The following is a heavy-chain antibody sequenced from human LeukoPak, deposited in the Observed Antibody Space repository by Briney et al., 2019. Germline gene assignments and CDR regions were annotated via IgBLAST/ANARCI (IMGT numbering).Heavy chain of an antibody. CDR1: GFTFSSYA. J-gene: IGHJ4*02. Sequence: GGSLRLSCAASGFTFSSYAMSWVRQAPGKGLEWVSAISGSGGRTYSADSVKGRFHISSANSKNTLYLQMHSLSAEDTAVYYCAKAPCSYVAGYHYWGQGTLVTVSS. CDR3: AKAPCSYVAGYHY. CDR2: ISGSGGRT. V-gene: IGHV3-23*01. D-gene: IGHD1-26*01.